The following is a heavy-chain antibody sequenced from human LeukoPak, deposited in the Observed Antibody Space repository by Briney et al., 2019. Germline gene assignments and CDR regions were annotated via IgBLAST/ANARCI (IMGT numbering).Heavy chain of an antibody. D-gene: IGHD2/OR15-2a*01. Sequence: GGSLRLSCAASGFTFSSYEMYWVRQAPGKGLEWVSYISSSGSTMYYADSVKGRFTISRDNAKNSLYLQVNSLRAEDTAVYYCARNMAYWGQGTLVTVSS. V-gene: IGHV3-48*03. CDR2: ISSSGSTM. CDR3: ARNMAY. J-gene: IGHJ4*02. CDR1: GFTFSSYE.